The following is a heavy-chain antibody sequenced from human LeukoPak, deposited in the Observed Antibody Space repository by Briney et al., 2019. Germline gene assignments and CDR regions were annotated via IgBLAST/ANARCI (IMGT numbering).Heavy chain of an antibody. J-gene: IGHJ6*02. D-gene: IGHD3-9*01. V-gene: IGHV4-59*08. CDR1: GGSISSYY. CDR2: IYYSGST. CDR3: ARHYDILTGYYDYYYYGMDV. Sequence: SETLSLTCTVSGGSISSYYWSWIRQPPWKGLEWMGYIYYSGSTNYNPSLKSRVTISVDTSKNQFSLKLSSVTAADTAVYYCARHYDILTGYYDYYYYGMDVWGQGTTVTVSS.